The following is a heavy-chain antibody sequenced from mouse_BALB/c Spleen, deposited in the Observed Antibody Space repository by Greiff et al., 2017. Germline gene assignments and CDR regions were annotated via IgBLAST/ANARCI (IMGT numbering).Heavy chain of an antibody. J-gene: IGHJ2*01. Sequence: QVQLKQSAAELARPGASVKMSCKASGYTFTSYTMHWVKQRPGQGLEWIGYINPSSGYTEYNQKFKDKTTLTADKSSSTAYMQLSSLTSEDSAVYYCARWADYYFDYWGQGTTLTVSS. CDR2: INPSSGYT. CDR3: ARWADYYFDY. CDR1: GYTFTSYT. V-gene: IGHV1-4*02.